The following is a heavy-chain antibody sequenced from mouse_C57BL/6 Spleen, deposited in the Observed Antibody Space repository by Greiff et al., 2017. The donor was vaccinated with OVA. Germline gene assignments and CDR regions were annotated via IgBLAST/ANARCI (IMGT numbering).Heavy chain of an antibody. CDR1: GYAFSSSW. D-gene: IGHD2-4*01. CDR2: IYPGDGDT. Sequence: VQLQQSGPELVKPRASVKISCKASGYAFSSSWMNWVKQRPGKGLEWIGRIYPGDGDTNYNGKFKGKATLTADKSSSTAYMQLSSLTSEDSAVYFCSRDDYDDGGFAYWGQGTLVTVSA. CDR3: SRDDYDDGGFAY. J-gene: IGHJ3*01. V-gene: IGHV1-82*01.